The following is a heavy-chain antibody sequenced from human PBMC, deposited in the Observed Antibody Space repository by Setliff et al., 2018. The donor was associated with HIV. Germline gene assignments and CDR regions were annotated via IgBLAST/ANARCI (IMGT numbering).Heavy chain of an antibody. CDR3: ATARSSGRYGYYYYMDV. J-gene: IGHJ6*03. V-gene: IGHV1-46*01. CDR2: INPSGGEP. D-gene: IGHD1-26*01. Sequence: ASVKVSCKASGHSFTTYFLHWVRQAPGQGLEWMGMINPSGGEPSYAQRFQGRVTMTRDTSTSTVFMDLSSLRSEDTAVYYCATARSSGRYGYYYYMDVWGKGTTVTVSS. CDR1: GHSFTTYF.